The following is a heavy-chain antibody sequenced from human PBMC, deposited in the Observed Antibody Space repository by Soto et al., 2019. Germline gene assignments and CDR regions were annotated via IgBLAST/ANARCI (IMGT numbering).Heavy chain of an antibody. J-gene: IGHJ4*02. CDR3: ARGRGRRGWYYFDY. V-gene: IGHV1-69*01. CDR1: GGTFSSYA. Sequence: QVQLVQSGAEVKKPGSSVKVSCKASGGTFSSYAISWVRQAPGQGLEWMGGIIPIFGTANYAQKLQGRVTITADESTSTAYMELSSLRSEDTAVYYCARGRGRRGWYYFDYWGQGTLVTVSS. D-gene: IGHD6-19*01. CDR2: IIPIFGTA.